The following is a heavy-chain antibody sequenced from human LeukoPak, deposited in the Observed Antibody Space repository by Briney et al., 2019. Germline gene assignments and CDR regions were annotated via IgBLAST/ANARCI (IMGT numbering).Heavy chain of an antibody. CDR3: AKDMALVVVTDNGMDV. D-gene: IGHD2-21*02. V-gene: IGHV3-30*18. CDR1: GFAFSTYG. Sequence: GGSLRLSCAASGFAFSTYGMHWVRQAPGKGLEWVAVISYDGSNKYYADSVKGRFTISRDNSKNTLYLQMNSLRAEDTAVYYCAKDMALVVVTDNGMDVWGQGTTVTVSS. J-gene: IGHJ6*02. CDR2: ISYDGSNK.